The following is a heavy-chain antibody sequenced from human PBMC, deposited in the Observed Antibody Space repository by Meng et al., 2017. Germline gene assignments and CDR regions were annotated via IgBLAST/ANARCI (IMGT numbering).Heavy chain of an antibody. CDR1: RDTCSSNSAA. CDR2: TYYRSKWYN. V-gene: IGHV6-1*01. Sequence: QIPLPKAGPGVVKPSQTLSLTCAISRDTCSSNSAAWSWISQPPSRGLEWMGRTYYRSKWYNDYAVSVKSRITLNPDTSKNQFTLPLNSVTPADTSVYSCARGTGQTGHFDSWGQGTLVTVSS. CDR3: ARGTGQTGHFDS. J-gene: IGHJ4*02. D-gene: IGHD3-9*01.